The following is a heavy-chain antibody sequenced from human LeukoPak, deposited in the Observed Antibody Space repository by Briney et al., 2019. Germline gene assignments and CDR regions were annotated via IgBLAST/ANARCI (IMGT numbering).Heavy chain of an antibody. CDR3: ATFSSSTLYYYGMDV. J-gene: IGHJ6*02. CDR1: GGSISSYY. V-gene: IGHV4-59*01. CDR2: IYYSGST. D-gene: IGHD6-6*01. Sequence: SETLSLTCTVSGGSISSYYWSWIRQPRGKGLEWIGYIYYSGSTNYNPSLKSRVTISVDTSKNQFSLKLSSVTAADTAVYYCATFSSSTLYYYGMDVWGQGTTVTVSS.